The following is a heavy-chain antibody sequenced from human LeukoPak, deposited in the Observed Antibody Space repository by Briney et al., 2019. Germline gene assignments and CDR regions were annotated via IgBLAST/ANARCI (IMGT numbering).Heavy chain of an antibody. J-gene: IGHJ4*02. CDR3: ARDLTVVTAENYFDY. Sequence: ASVKVSCKASGYTFTSYGISWVRQAPGQGLEWMGWISAYNGNTNYAQKLQGRVTMTRDMSTSTVYMELSSLRSEDTAVYYCARDLTVVTAENYFDYWGQGTLVTVSS. D-gene: IGHD2-21*02. CDR1: GYTFTSYG. CDR2: ISAYNGNT. V-gene: IGHV1-18*01.